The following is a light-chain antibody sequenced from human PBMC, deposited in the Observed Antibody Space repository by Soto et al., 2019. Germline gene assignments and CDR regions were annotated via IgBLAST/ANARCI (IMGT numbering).Light chain of an antibody. J-gene: IGLJ2*01. CDR3: CSYVGIRNFV. CDR1: SANIGAAYY. CDR2: EVN. Sequence: QLVLTQPPSVSGAPGQRVTISCTGSSANIGAAYYVDWYQQLPGTAPKLLLYEVNKRPSGVSNRFSGSKSGNTASLTISCLQADDEAYYYCCSYVGIRNFVFGGGTKLTVL. V-gene: IGLV1-40*01.